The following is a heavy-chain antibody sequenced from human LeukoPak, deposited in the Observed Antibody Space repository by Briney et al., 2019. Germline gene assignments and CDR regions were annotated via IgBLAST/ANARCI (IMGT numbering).Heavy chain of an antibody. J-gene: IGHJ3*02. CDR3: ARVGGQLSDAFDI. V-gene: IGHV4-59*12. D-gene: IGHD6-6*01. Sequence: SETLSPTCTVSGGSISSYYWSWIRQPPGKGLEWIGYIYYSGSTNYNPSLKSRVTISVDTSKNQFSLKLSSVTAADTAVYYCARVGGQLSDAFDIWGQGTMVTVSS. CDR1: GGSISSYY. CDR2: IYYSGST.